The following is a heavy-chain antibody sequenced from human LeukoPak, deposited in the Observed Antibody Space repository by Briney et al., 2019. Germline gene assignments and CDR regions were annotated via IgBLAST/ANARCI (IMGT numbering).Heavy chain of an antibody. Sequence: SETLSLTCAVSGGSVRDYYWSWIRQPPGKGLEWIAEIHHSGTTKYNPSLESRVTISMDTSKNQFSLKLSSLTAADTAVYYCATGFGERRLLPVYGYFFDFWGQGTLVTVSS. V-gene: IGHV4-34*01. D-gene: IGHD3-10*01. J-gene: IGHJ4*02. CDR2: IHHSGTT. CDR3: ATGFGERRLLPVYGYFFDF. CDR1: GGSVRDYY.